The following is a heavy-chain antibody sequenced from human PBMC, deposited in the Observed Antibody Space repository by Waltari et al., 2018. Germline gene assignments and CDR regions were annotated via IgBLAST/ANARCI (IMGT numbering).Heavy chain of an antibody. Sequence: QVQLVQSGAEVKKPGASVKVSCKASGYTFTSYGISWVRQAPGQGLEWMGWIRAYNGNTNYAQQLQGRVTMTTDTSTSTAYMELRSLRSDDTAVYYCARGGMDIVLVVYAAFDPWGQGTLVTVSS. CDR1: GYTFTSYG. CDR2: IRAYNGNT. V-gene: IGHV1-18*01. D-gene: IGHD2-8*02. CDR3: ARGGMDIVLVVYAAFDP. J-gene: IGHJ5*02.